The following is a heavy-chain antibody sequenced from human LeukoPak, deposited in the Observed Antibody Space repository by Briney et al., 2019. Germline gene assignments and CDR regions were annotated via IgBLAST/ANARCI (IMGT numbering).Heavy chain of an antibody. D-gene: IGHD2-2*01. Sequence: GGSLRLSCTASGFTFSTYWMAWVRQAPGRGLQWVAIIKKDGSEKYYAASVKGLFTISSDNARNSLFLKMNSLRAEDTAVYYCARDFVVLPLRDWFDPWGQGTLVTVSS. J-gene: IGHJ5*02. CDR2: IKKDGSEK. V-gene: IGHV3-7*04. CDR1: GFTFSTYW. CDR3: ARDFVVLPLRDWFDP.